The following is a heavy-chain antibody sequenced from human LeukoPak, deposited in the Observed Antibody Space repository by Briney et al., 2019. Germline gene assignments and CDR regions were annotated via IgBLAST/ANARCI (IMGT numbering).Heavy chain of an antibody. CDR2: MNPNSGNT. J-gene: IGHJ6*02. Sequence: ASVKVSCKASGYTFTSYDINWVRQATGQGLEWMGWMNPNSGNTGYAQKFQGRVTMTRNTSISTAYMELSSLRSEDTAVYYCVRDYYYYYGMDVWGQGTTVTVSS. CDR1: GYTFTSYD. V-gene: IGHV1-8*01. CDR3: VRDYYYYYGMDV.